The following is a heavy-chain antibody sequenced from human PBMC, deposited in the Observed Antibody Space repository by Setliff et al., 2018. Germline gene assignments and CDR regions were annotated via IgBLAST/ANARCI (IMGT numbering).Heavy chain of an antibody. CDR3: ARGVVRGVIRFDY. CDR1: GGSFSGYY. CDR2: INHSGST. D-gene: IGHD3-10*01. Sequence: SETLSLTCAVYGGSFSGYYWSWIRQPPGKGLEWIGEINHSGSTNYNPSLKSRVTVSVDTSKNQFSLKLSSVTAADTAVYYCARGVVRGVIRFDYWAREPWSPSPQ. V-gene: IGHV4-34*01. J-gene: IGHJ4*02.